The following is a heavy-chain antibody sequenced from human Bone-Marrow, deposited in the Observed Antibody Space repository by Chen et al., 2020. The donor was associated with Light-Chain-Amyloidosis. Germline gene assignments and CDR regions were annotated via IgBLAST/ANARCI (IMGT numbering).Heavy chain of an antibody. CDR3: ARDRYYYGSGSYTLDP. Sequence: QVQLVQSGAEVKKPGASVKVSCKASGYTFTGYYMHWVRQAPGQGLEWRGWINPNSGGTNYAQKFQGRVTMTRDTSISTAYMELSRLRSGDTAVYYCARDRYYYGSGSYTLDPWGQGTLVTVSS. D-gene: IGHD3-10*01. CDR1: GYTFTGYY. J-gene: IGHJ5*02. CDR2: INPNSGGT. V-gene: IGHV1-2*02.